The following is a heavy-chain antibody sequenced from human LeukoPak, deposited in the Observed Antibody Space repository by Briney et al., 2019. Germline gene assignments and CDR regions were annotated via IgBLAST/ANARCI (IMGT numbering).Heavy chain of an antibody. CDR1: GFTFSSYW. CDR2: IKQDGSEK. CDR3: ASTTSLGSSGWAFDY. Sequence: GGSLRLSCAASGFTFSSYWMSWLRQAPGKGLEWVANIKQDGSEKYYVDSVKGRFTISRDNAKNSLYLQMNSLRAEDTAVYYCASTTSLGSSGWAFDYWGQGTLVTVSS. V-gene: IGHV3-7*01. D-gene: IGHD6-19*01. J-gene: IGHJ4*02.